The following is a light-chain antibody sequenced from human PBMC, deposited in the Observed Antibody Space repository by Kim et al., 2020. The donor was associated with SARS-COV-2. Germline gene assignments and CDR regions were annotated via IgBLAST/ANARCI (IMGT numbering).Light chain of an antibody. CDR3: QAYDTTNRV. V-gene: IGLV6-57*03. CDR2: EDN. J-gene: IGLJ3*02. Sequence: KTVTISCTRSCGSMASNYVQWYQQRPGSAPTTVVYEDNQRPSGVTDRFSGSIDSSSNSAALTISGLKTEHEADYYCQAYDTTNRVFGGGTQLTVL. CDR1: CGSMASNY.